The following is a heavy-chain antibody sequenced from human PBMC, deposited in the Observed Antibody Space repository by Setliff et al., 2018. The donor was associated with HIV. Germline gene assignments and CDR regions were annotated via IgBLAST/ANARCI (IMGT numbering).Heavy chain of an antibody. V-gene: IGHV4-39*01. D-gene: IGHD5-18*01. Sequence: PSETLSLTCTVSGGSISSSSYYWGWIRQPPGKGLEWIGSIYYSGSTYYNPSLKSRVTISVDTAKNQFSLKLSSVTAADTAVYYCAGDVDTAMAKYYYYYYMDVWGKGTTVTVSS. CDR2: IYYSGST. CDR3: AGDVDTAMAKYYYYYYMDV. CDR1: GGSISSSSYY. J-gene: IGHJ6*03.